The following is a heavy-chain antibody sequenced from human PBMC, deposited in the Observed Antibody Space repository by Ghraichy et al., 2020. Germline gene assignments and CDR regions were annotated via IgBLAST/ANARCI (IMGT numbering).Heavy chain of an antibody. J-gene: IGHJ5*02. V-gene: IGHV4-4*07. D-gene: IGHD2-2*01. CDR1: GGSISSYY. Sequence: SETLSLTCTVSGGSISSYYWSWIRQPAGKGLEWIGRIYTSGSTNYNPSLKSRVTMSVDTSKNQFSLKLSSVTAADTAVYYCARDIPAATKGRWTWFDPWGQGTLVTVSS. CDR2: IYTSGST. CDR3: ARDIPAATKGRWTWFDP.